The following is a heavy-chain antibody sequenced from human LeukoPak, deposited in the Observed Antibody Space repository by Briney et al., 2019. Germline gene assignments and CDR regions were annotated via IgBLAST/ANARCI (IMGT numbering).Heavy chain of an antibody. CDR3: AKGCRDGYNLDAFDT. CDR2: ISGGGGNT. V-gene: IGHV3-23*01. CDR1: GFTFSSYA. D-gene: IGHD5-24*01. Sequence: PGGSLRLSCAASGFTFSSYAMNWVRQAPGKGLDWVSGISGGGGNTDYADSVKGRFTISRDNSKNTLYLQMNSLRAEDTAVYYCAKGCRDGYNLDAFDTWGQGTMVTVSS. J-gene: IGHJ3*02.